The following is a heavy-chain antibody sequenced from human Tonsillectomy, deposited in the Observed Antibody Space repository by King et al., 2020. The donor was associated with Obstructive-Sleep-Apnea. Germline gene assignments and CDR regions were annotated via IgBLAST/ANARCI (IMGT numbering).Heavy chain of an antibody. CDR2: ISYDGSNK. J-gene: IGHJ4*02. CDR1: GFTFSSYA. CDR3: ARESPFTIFGMEHKVWGY. D-gene: IGHD3-3*01. Sequence: VQLVESGGGVVQPGRSLRLSCAASGFTFSSYAMDWVRQAPGKGLEWVALISYDGSNKYYADSVKGRFTISRDNSKNTLYLQMNSLRAEDTAVYYCARESPFTIFGMEHKVWGYWGQGTLVTVSS. V-gene: IGHV3-30*04.